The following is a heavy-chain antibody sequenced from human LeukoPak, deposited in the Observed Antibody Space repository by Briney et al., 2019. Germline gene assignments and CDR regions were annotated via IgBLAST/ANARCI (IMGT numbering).Heavy chain of an antibody. CDR2: IYYSGST. V-gene: IGHV4-34*01. CDR3: ARENLLISITIFGVGPDYFDY. D-gene: IGHD3-3*01. J-gene: IGHJ4*02. Sequence: KPSETLSLTCAVYGGSFSGYYWSWIRQPPGKGLEWIGSIYYSGSTYYNPSLKSRVTISVDTSKNQFSLKLSSVTAADTAVYYCARENLLISITIFGVGPDYFDYWGQGTLVTVSS. CDR1: GGSFSGYY.